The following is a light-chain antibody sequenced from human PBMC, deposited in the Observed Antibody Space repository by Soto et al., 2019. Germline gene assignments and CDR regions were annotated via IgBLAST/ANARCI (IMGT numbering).Light chain of an antibody. J-gene: IGKJ1*01. CDR1: QDISSA. Sequence: IRMTQSPSFLSASVGDRVTITCLASQDISSALAWYQQKPGKAPKLLIYAASTLQSGVPSRFSGSGSGTDFTLTISSLQPEDFATYYCQQSYSTPRTFGQGTKVDIK. CDR2: AAS. V-gene: IGKV1-39*01. CDR3: QQSYSTPRT.